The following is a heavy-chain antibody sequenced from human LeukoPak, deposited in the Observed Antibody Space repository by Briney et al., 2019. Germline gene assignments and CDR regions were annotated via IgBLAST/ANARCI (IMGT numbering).Heavy chain of an antibody. CDR3: ARGGLAATSYYYYMDV. D-gene: IGHD2-15*01. J-gene: IGHJ6*03. V-gene: IGHV1-69*05. Sequence: ASVKVSCKASGGTFSSYAISWVRQAPGQGLEWMGGIIPIFGTANYAQKFQGRVTITTDESTSTAYMELSSLRSEDTAVYYCARGGLAATSYYYYMDVWGKGTTVTVSS. CDR2: IIPIFGTA. CDR1: GGTFSSYA.